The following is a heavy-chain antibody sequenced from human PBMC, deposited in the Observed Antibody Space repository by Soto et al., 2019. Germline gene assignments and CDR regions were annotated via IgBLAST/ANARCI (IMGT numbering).Heavy chain of an antibody. D-gene: IGHD2-15*01. Sequence: ASVMVSCKASGYTFTSYYMHWVRQAPGQGLEWMGIINPSGGSTSYAQKFQGRVTMTRDTSTSAVYMELGSLRSEDTAVYYCARDLGDCSGGSCYSDAFDIWGQGTMVTVSS. CDR1: GYTFTSYY. J-gene: IGHJ3*02. CDR3: ARDLGDCSGGSCYSDAFDI. V-gene: IGHV1-46*01. CDR2: INPSGGST.